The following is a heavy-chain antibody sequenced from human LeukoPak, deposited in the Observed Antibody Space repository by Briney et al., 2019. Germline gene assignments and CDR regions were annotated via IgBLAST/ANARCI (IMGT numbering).Heavy chain of an antibody. J-gene: IGHJ4*02. Sequence: GGSLRLSCAASRLTVSSNYMSWVRQAPGKGLEWVSVIYSDGSTYYAESVKGRFTISRDSSKNTLYLQVNSLRAEDTAVYYCARGAGGSYPFDYWGQGTLVTVSS. CDR1: RLTVSSNY. V-gene: IGHV3-53*01. CDR2: IYSDGST. CDR3: ARGAGGSYPFDY. D-gene: IGHD1-26*01.